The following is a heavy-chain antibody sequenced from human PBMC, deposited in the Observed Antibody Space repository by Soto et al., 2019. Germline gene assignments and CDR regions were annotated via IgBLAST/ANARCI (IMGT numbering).Heavy chain of an antibody. D-gene: IGHD2-2*01. CDR3: TRDSLGGEKIVVVPAAGRGDV. V-gene: IGHV4-34*01. CDR1: GGSFSGYY. CDR2: INHSGST. Sequence: PSETLSLTCAVYGGSFSGYYWSWIRQPPGKGLEWIGEINHSGSTNYNPSLKSRVTISVDTSKNQFSLKLSSVTAADTAVYYCTRDSLGGEKIVVVPAAGRGDVWGKGTLVTVSS. J-gene: IGHJ6*04.